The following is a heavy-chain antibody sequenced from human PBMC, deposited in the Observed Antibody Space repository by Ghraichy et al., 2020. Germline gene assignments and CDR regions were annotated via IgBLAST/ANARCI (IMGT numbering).Heavy chain of an antibody. V-gene: IGHV1-24*01. Sequence: ASVKVSCKVSGYTLTELSMHWVRQAPGKGLEWMGGFDPEDGETIYAQKFQGRVTMTEDTSTDTAYMELSSRRSEDTAVYYCATDRGIAAAGYYYYYGMDVWGQGTTVTVSS. D-gene: IGHD6-13*01. J-gene: IGHJ6*02. CDR3: ATDRGIAAAGYYYYYGMDV. CDR2: FDPEDGET. CDR1: GYTLTELS.